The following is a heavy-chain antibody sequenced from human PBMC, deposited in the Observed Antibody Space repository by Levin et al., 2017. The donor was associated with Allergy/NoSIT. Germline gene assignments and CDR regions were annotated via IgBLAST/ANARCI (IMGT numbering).Heavy chain of an antibody. CDR3: ARFKGLASTQFDY. D-gene: IGHD6-6*01. J-gene: IGHJ4*02. CDR2: IRSKDHGWPP. CDR1: GFTFGDYG. Sequence: NPGGSLRLSCSASGFTFGDYGLSWFRQAPGKGLQWVSFIRSKDHGWPPQYAASVKGRFTISRDDSKSIGYLEMNSLTTEDTAVYYCARFKGLASTQFDYWGQGTLVTVSS. V-gene: IGHV3-49*05.